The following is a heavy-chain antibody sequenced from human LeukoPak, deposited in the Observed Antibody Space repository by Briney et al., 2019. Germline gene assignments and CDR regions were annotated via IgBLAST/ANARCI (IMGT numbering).Heavy chain of an antibody. D-gene: IGHD5-24*01. Sequence: GGSLRLSCAASGFTFSSYAMSWVRQAPGKGLEWVSYISSSGSTIYYADSVKGRFTISRDNAKNSLYLQMNSLRAEDTAVYYCARDRDGYNYYFDYWGQGTLVTVSS. J-gene: IGHJ4*02. CDR2: ISSSGSTI. CDR1: GFTFSSYA. CDR3: ARDRDGYNYYFDY. V-gene: IGHV3-48*04.